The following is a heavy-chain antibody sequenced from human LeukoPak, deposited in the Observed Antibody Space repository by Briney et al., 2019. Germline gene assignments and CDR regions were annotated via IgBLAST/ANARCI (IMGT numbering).Heavy chain of an antibody. Sequence: GGSLRLSCAASGFTFSSYSMNWVRQAPGKGLEWVGRIKSKTDGGTTDYAAPVKGRFTISRDDSKNTLYLQMNSLKTEDTAVYYCTTAYYDSSGPLYFDYWGQGTLVTVSS. CDR1: GFTFSSYS. D-gene: IGHD3-22*01. CDR2: IKSKTDGGTT. J-gene: IGHJ4*02. V-gene: IGHV3-15*01. CDR3: TTAYYDSSGPLYFDY.